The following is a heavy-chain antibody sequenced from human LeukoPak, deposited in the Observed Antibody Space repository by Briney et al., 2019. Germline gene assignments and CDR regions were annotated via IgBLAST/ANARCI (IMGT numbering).Heavy chain of an antibody. J-gene: IGHJ4*02. CDR1: GGTFSSYA. D-gene: IGHD3-22*01. CDR2: IIPIFGTA. V-gene: IGHV1-69*13. Sequence: SVKVSCKASGGTFSSYAISWVRQAPGQGLEWMGGIIPIFGTANYAQKFQGRVTITADESTSTAYMELSSLRSEDTAVYYCARGPCYYDSSGSFDYWGQGTLVTVSS. CDR3: ARGPCYYDSSGSFDY.